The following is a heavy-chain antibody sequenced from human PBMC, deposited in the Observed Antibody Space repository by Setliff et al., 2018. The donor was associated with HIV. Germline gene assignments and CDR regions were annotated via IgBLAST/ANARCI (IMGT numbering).Heavy chain of an antibody. CDR3: ARVPTSSWYVTTQRTKEYFHH. D-gene: IGHD6-13*01. CDR1: GGSISSSNW. J-gene: IGHJ1*01. V-gene: IGHV4-4*02. CDR2: IYHGGST. Sequence: SETLSLTCAVSGGSISSSNWWSWVRQPPEKGLEWIGEIYHGGSTYYNPSLKSRVSISLDTSKNQFSLNLSSVTAADSAVFYCARVPTSSWYVTTQRTKEYFHHWGQGTLVTVSS.